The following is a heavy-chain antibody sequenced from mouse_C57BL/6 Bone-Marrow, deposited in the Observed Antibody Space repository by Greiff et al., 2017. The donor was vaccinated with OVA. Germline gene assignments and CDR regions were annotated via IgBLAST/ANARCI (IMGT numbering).Heavy chain of an antibody. J-gene: IGHJ3*01. D-gene: IGHD4-1*01. Sequence: DVMLVESGGGLVKPGGSLKLSCAASGFTFSDYGMHWVRQAPEKGLEWVAYISSGSSTIYYADTVKGRFTISRDNAKNTLFLQMTSLRSEDTAMYYCARPYWDGFAYWGQGTLVTVSA. CDR1: GFTFSDYG. CDR2: ISSGSSTI. V-gene: IGHV5-17*01. CDR3: ARPYWDGFAY.